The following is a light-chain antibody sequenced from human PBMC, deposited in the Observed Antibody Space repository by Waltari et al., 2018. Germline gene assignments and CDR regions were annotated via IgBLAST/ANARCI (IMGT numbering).Light chain of an antibody. CDR1: QGILDGSNKRNP. CDR3: QQYYRVPLT. J-gene: IGKJ4*01. Sequence: DIVMTQSPDSLAVSLGERATINCKSSQGILDGSNKRNPLAWYQQKPGQSPNLLIYWASTRESGVPDRFSGSGSGTDFSLTISSLQAEDVAVYYCQQYYRVPLTFGGGTKIEIK. CDR2: WAS. V-gene: IGKV4-1*01.